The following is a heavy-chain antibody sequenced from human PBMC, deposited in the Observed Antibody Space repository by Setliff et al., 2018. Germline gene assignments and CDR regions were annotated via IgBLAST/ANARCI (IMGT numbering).Heavy chain of an antibody. Sequence: SLKISCVASTFTFTKYAVTWVRQAPGKGLEWVSSIHVSGGSTYYADSVKGRFTIXRDNXXXTXXXXXXXXRAEDTASYYCARDPNGDYVGAFDPWGQGILVTVSS. CDR3: ARDPNGDYVGAFDP. CDR2: IHVSGGST. V-gene: IGHV3-23*01. CDR1: TFTFTKYA. D-gene: IGHD4-17*01. J-gene: IGHJ5*02.